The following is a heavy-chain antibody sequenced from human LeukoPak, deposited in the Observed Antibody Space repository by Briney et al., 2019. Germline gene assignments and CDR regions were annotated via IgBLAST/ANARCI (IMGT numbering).Heavy chain of an antibody. V-gene: IGHV4-59*08. CDR1: GGYISTYY. CDR3: ARSAGSGSYYPFDY. J-gene: IGHJ4*02. Sequence: SETLSLTCTVSGGYISTYYWTWIRQTPGKGLEWIGYIYHCGTTNYNPSLKSRVTISVDTSKNQFSLKLRSVTAADTAVYYCARSAGSGSYYPFDYWGRGTLVTVSS. D-gene: IGHD3-10*01. CDR2: IYHCGTT.